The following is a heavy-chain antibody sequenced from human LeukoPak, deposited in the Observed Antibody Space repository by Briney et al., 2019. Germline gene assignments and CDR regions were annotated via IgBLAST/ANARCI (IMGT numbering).Heavy chain of an antibody. Sequence: NPSETLSLTCTVSGGSISSYYWSWIRQPPGKGLEWIGYIYYSGSTNYNPSLKSRVTISVDTSKNQLSLKLTSVTAADTAVYYCARAGSSAYLIDYWGQGTLVTVSS. D-gene: IGHD3-22*01. CDR1: GGSISSYY. J-gene: IGHJ4*02. CDR2: IYYSGST. V-gene: IGHV4-59*01. CDR3: ARAGSSAYLIDY.